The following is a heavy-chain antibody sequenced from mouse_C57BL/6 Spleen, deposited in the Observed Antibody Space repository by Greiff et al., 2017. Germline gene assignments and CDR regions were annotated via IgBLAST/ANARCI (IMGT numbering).Heavy chain of an antibody. V-gene: IGHV1-69*01. D-gene: IGHD2-5*01. Sequence: QVQLQQPGAELVMPGASVKLSCKASGYTFTSYWMHWVKQRPGQGLEWIGEIDPSDSYTNSNQKFKGKSTLTVDKSSSTAYMQLSRLKSEDSAVYYCARKGTYYYSNYLDYWGQGTTLTVSS. CDR1: GYTFTSYW. CDR2: IDPSDSYT. J-gene: IGHJ2*01. CDR3: ARKGTYYYSNYLDY.